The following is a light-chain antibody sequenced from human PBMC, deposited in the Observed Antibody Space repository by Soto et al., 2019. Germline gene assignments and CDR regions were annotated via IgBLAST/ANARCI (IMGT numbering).Light chain of an antibody. J-gene: IGKJ1*01. V-gene: IGKV1-5*03. CDR1: HLISSW. Sequence: DVQMTQSPSTLSASVGDSVTITCRASHLISSWLAWYQQKLLKASKLLFYKASRLERGVPSRFSGSESGTEFTLTITSLQADDFATYYCLQDYGDSWTFGQGTKVDIK. CDR2: KAS. CDR3: LQDYGDSWT.